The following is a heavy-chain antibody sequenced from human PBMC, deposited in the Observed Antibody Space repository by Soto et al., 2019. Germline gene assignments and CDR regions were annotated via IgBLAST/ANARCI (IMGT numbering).Heavy chain of an antibody. CDR1: GYTFTSYG. V-gene: IGHV1-18*01. CDR2: ISAYNGNT. D-gene: IGHD2-2*02. Sequence: ASVKVSCKASGYTFTSYGISWVRQAPGQGLEWMGWISAYNGNTNYAQKLQGRVTMTTDTSTSTAYMELRSLRSDDTAVYYCGRDGTAAAIDAFDIWVQGTMVTVSS. J-gene: IGHJ3*02. CDR3: GRDGTAAAIDAFDI.